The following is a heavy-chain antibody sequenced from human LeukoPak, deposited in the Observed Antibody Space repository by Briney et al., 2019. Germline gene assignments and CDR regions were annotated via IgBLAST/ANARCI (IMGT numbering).Heavy chain of an antibody. Sequence: GGSLRLSCAASGFTFNSYGMHWVRQAPGKGLELVAFIRYDGSKSYFADSVKGRFALSRDNSKNTLYLQMSSLRPEDTAVYFCAKDGGSGSYSAFDIWGQGTMVTVSS. D-gene: IGHD1-26*01. V-gene: IGHV3-30*02. CDR2: IRYDGSKS. CDR1: GFTFNSYG. CDR3: AKDGGSGSYSAFDI. J-gene: IGHJ3*02.